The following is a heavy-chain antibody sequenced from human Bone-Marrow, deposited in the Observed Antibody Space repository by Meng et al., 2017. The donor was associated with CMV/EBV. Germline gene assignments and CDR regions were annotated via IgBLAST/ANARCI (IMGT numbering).Heavy chain of an antibody. D-gene: IGHD6-13*01. Sequence: GGSLRLSCAASGFTFSDYYMSWIRQAPGKGLEWVSYISSSGSTIYYADSVKGRFTISRDNSKNTLYLQMNSLRAEDTAVYYCARTIAAAGTGDDAFDIWGQGTMVTVSS. CDR2: ISSSGSTI. CDR3: ARTIAAAGTGDDAFDI. V-gene: IGHV3-11*04. J-gene: IGHJ3*02. CDR1: GFTFSDYY.